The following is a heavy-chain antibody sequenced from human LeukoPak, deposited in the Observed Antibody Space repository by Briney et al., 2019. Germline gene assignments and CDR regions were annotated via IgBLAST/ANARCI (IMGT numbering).Heavy chain of an antibody. D-gene: IGHD2-21*02. CDR1: GGTFSSYA. CDR3: ARVVVTAIDYWYFDL. V-gene: IGHV1-69*05. Sequence: GASVKVSCKASGGTFSSYAISWVRQAPGQGLEWMGRIIPIFGAANYAQESQGRVTITTDESTSTAYMELSSLRSEDTAVYYCARVVVTAIDYWYFDLWGRGTLVTVSS. J-gene: IGHJ2*01. CDR2: IIPIFGAA.